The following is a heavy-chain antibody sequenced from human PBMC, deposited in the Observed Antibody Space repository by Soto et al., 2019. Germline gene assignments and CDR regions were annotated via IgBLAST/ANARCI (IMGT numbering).Heavy chain of an antibody. CDR2: ISAYNGNT. CDR1: GYTFTSYG. Sequence: ASVKVSCKASGYTFTSYGISWVRQAPGQGLEWMGWISAYNGNTNYAQKLQGRDTMTTDTSTSTAYMELRSLRSDDTGVYYCSRDELRIAARYQFDYWGQGTLVTVSS. J-gene: IGHJ4*02. V-gene: IGHV1-18*01. CDR3: SRDELRIAARYQFDY. D-gene: IGHD6-6*01.